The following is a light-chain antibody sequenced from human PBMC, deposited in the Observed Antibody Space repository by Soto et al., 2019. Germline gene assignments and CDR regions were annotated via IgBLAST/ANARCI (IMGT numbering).Light chain of an antibody. CDR2: GAS. V-gene: IGKV3-15*01. Sequence: EIVMTQSPATLSVSPGERTTLSCRASQRVSNILAWYQQKPGQAPRLLIYGASTRATGVPARFSGSGSGTEFTLTISSLQSEDLAVYYCQQYNDWPRTFGQGTKVEIK. CDR3: QQYNDWPRT. CDR1: QRVSNI. J-gene: IGKJ1*01.